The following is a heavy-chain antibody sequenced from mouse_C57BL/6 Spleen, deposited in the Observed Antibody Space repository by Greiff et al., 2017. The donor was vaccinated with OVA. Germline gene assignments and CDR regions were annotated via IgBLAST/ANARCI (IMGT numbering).Heavy chain of an antibody. CDR3: ASDDDYGAFAY. V-gene: IGHV5-4*01. Sequence: EVQLLQSGGGLVKPGASLKLSCAASGFTFSSYAMSWVRQTPEKRLEWVATINAGGSYTYYPDNVKGRFTITGDKSNNTLYLRMSHLEAADTAMYYCASDDDYGAFAYWGQGTLVTVSA. CDR2: INAGGSYT. D-gene: IGHD2-4*01. J-gene: IGHJ3*01. CDR1: GFTFSSYA.